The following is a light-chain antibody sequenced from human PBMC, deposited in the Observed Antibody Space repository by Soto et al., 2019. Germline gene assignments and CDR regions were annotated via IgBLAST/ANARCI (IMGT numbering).Light chain of an antibody. CDR3: ISYRVGYSLDV. V-gene: IGLV2-14*01. CDR2: EVT. CDR1: ISGVGGYEY. Sequence: QSALTQPASVSGSLGQSITISCTGSISGVGGYEYVSWYQQHPGKSPKLLIYEVTSRPSGISDRFSGSTSGNTASLTISGLQAEDEADYYCISYRVGYSLDVFGSGTKLTVL. J-gene: IGLJ1*01.